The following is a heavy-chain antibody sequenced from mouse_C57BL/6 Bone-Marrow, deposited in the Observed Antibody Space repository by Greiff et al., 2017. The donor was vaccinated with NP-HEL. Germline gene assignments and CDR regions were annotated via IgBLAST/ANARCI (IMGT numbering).Heavy chain of an antibody. CDR2: INPSSGYT. V-gene: IGHV1-4*01. J-gene: IGHJ3*01. Sequence: VQLQQSGAELARPGASVKMSCKASGYTFTSYTMHWVKQRPGQGLEWIGYINPSSGYTKYNQKFKDKATLTADKSSRTAYMQLSSLTSEDSAVYYCARKWIYGGPFAYWGQGTLVTVSA. CDR3: ARKWIYGGPFAY. CDR1: GYTFTSYT. D-gene: IGHD1-1*02.